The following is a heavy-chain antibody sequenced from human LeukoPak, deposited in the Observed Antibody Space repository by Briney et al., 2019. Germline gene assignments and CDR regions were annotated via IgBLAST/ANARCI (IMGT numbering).Heavy chain of an antibody. V-gene: IGHV3-23*03. Sequence: GGSLRLSCAASGFTFSSYAMSWVRQAPGKGLEWVSIIYSDGNTYYADSVKGRFTISRDNSKNTLYVQMNSLRAEDTAVYYCARGYLGRTTPSDCSPFDYWAQETLVTVSS. CDR2: IYSDGNT. D-gene: IGHD1-14*01. CDR1: GFTFSSYA. J-gene: IGHJ4*02. CDR3: ARGYLGRTTPSDCSPFDY.